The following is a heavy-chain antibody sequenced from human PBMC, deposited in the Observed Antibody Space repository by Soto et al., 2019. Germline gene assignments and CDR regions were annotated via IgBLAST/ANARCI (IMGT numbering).Heavy chain of an antibody. CDR1: GLTFNNYV. J-gene: IGHJ4*02. CDR3: AKGGSGYSSAFDY. D-gene: IGHD3-22*01. Sequence: QPGGSLRLSCAASGLTFNNYVVTWVRQAPGKGLEWVSAISGSGVSTFYTDSVKGRFTISRDNSKNTLYLQMNNLRAEDTAVYYCAKGGSGYSSAFDYWGQGTQVTVSS. CDR2: ISGSGVST. V-gene: IGHV3-23*01.